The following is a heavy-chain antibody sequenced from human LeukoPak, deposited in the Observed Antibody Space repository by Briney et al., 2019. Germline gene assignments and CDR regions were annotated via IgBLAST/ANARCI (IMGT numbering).Heavy chain of an antibody. J-gene: IGHJ4*02. CDR2: ISAYNGNT. CDR1: GYTFSSYG. V-gene: IGHV1-18*01. D-gene: IGHD4-23*01. Sequence: ASVKVSRKASGYTFSSYGMSWVRQAPGQSLEWMGWISAYNGNTNYAQKFQDRVTMTTDTSTSTAYMELRSLRSDDTAVYYCARDHSYGGKELAYWGQGTLVTVSS. CDR3: ARDHSYGGKELAY.